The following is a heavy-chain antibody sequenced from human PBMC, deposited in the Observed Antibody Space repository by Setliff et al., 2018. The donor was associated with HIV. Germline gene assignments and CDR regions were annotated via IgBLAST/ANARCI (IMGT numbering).Heavy chain of an antibody. J-gene: IGHJ4*02. Sequence: PGESLKISCAVSGFNVDDYGMSWVRQVPGKGLEWVGGINWNGGSTRYADSVKGRFTISRDNSRNTLYLQMSGLRIEDTATYFCAKDAKGSIDYWGQGTLVTVSS. CDR3: AKDAKGSIDY. D-gene: IGHD1-26*01. CDR2: INWNGGST. CDR1: GFNVDDYG. V-gene: IGHV3-20*04.